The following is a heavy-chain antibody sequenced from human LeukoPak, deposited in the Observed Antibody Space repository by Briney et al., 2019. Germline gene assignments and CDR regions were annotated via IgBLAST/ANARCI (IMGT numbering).Heavy chain of an antibody. CDR3: ARDLLGVRGLSWFDP. D-gene: IGHD3-10*01. J-gene: IGHJ5*02. Sequence: SETLSLTCTVSGGSISSGGYYWSWLRQHPGKGLEWIGYIYYSGSTYYNPSLRSRVTISVDTSKIQFSLKLSSVTAADTAVYYCARDLLGVRGLSWFDPWGQGTLVTVSS. V-gene: IGHV4-31*03. CDR1: GGSISSGGYY. CDR2: IYYSGST.